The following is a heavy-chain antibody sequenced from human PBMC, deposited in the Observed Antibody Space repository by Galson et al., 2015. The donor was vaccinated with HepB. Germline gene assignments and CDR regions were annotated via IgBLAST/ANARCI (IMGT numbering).Heavy chain of an antibody. V-gene: IGHV1-69*13. J-gene: IGHJ4*02. CDR2: VIPGLKTP. CDR1: GTTFNIYT. Sequence: SVKVSCKASGTTFNIYTITWVRQAPGQGPEWMGGVIPGLKTPKYAQKFQDRVTISVDEFTRTSYMDLSALRSEGTAVYYCVKQFDVLSSLEFWGPGALITVSS. CDR3: VKQFDVLSSLEF. D-gene: IGHD3-9*01.